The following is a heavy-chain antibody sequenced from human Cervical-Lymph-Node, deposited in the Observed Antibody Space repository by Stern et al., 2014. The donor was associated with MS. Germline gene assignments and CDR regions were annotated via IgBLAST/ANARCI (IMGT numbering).Heavy chain of an antibody. CDR2: IYYSGST. V-gene: IGHV4-59*01. CDR1: GGSISSYY. D-gene: IGHD4-23*01. J-gene: IGHJ3*02. Sequence: QLQLQESGPGLVKPSETLSLTCTVSGGSISSYYWSWIRQPPGKGLEWIGYIYYSGSTNYNPSLKSRVTISVDTSKNQFSLKLSSVTAADTAVYYCARGDYGGNSVDDAFDIWGQGTMVTVSS. CDR3: ARGDYGGNSVDDAFDI.